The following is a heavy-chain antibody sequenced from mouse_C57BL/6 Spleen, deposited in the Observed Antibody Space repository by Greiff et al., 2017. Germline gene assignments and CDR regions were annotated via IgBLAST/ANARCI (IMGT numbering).Heavy chain of an antibody. CDR3: AKDGYLFAY. J-gene: IGHJ3*01. D-gene: IGHD2-3*01. Sequence: QVQLQQSGPELVKPGASVKISCKASGYAFSSSWMNWVKQRPGKGLEWIGRIYPGDGDTNYNGKFKGKAALTADKSSSTAYMQLCSLTSEDSAVYFCAKDGYLFAYWGQGTLVTVSA. CDR2: IYPGDGDT. CDR1: GYAFSSSW. V-gene: IGHV1-82*01.